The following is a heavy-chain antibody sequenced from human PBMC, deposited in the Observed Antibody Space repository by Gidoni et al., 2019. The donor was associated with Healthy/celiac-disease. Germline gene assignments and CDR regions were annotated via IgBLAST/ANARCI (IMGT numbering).Heavy chain of an antibody. CDR2: IYYSGST. CDR3: ARRRAVAGQYYFDY. D-gene: IGHD6-19*01. CDR1: GGSISSSRYY. V-gene: IGHV4-39*01. J-gene: IGHJ4*01. Sequence: QLQLQESGPGLVKPSETLSLTCTFSGGSISSSRYYWGWIRQPPGKGLEWIGSIYYSGSTYYNPSLKSRVTISVDTSKNQFSLKLSSVTAADTAVYYCARRRAVAGQYYFDYWGQGTLVTVSS.